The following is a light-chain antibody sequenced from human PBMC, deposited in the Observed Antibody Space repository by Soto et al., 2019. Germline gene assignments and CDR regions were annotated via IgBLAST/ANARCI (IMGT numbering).Light chain of an antibody. J-gene: IGKJ1*01. CDR3: HQFYSTPWT. Sequence: DIVMTQSPDSLAVSLGARATIHCKSSQSVLSSSNNKNYLAWYQQKPGQPPKLLIYWASTRESGVPDRFSGSGSGTDFSLTISSLQAEDVAVYYCHQFYSTPWTFGQGTKVDIK. CDR1: QSVLSSSNNKNY. V-gene: IGKV4-1*01. CDR2: WAS.